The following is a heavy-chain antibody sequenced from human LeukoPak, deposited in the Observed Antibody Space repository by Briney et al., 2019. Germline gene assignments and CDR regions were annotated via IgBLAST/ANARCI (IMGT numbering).Heavy chain of an antibody. CDR2: ISSSGSTI. CDR1: GFTFSDYY. CDR3: ARVGDPYYYYMDV. Sequence: RGSLRLSCAASGFTFSDYYMSWIRQAPGKGLEWVSYISSSGSTIYYADSVKGRFTISRDNAKNSLYLQMNRLRAEDTAVYYCARVGDPYYYYMDVWGKGTTVTVSS. V-gene: IGHV3-11*04. J-gene: IGHJ6*03.